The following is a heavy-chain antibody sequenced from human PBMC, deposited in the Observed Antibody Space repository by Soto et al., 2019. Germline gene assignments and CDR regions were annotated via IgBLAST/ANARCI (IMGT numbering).Heavy chain of an antibody. D-gene: IGHD3-3*01. J-gene: IGHJ6*02. CDR2: ISSSGSTI. V-gene: IGHV3-48*03. CDR1: GFTFSSYE. CDR3: ARENPPGVVIISDYYGMDV. Sequence: GGSLRLSCAASGFTFSSYEMNWVRQAPGKGLEWVSYISSSGSTIYYADSVKGRFTISRDNAKNSLYLQMNSLRAEDTAVYYSARENPPGVVIISDYYGMDVWGQGTTVTVSS.